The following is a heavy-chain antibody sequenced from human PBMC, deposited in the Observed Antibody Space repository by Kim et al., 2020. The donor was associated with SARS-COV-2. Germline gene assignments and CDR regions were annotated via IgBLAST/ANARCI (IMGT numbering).Heavy chain of an antibody. CDR2: INHSGST. Sequence: SETLSLTCAVYGGSFSGYYWSWIRQPPGKGLEWIGEINHSGSTNYNQSLKSRVTISVDTSKNQFSLKLSSVTAADTAVYYCARGRIQHIVVVIARYYYYYYMDVWGKGTTVTVSS. CDR3: ARGRIQHIVVVIARYYYYYYMDV. CDR1: GGSFSGYY. D-gene: IGHD2-21*01. V-gene: IGHV4-34*01. J-gene: IGHJ6*03.